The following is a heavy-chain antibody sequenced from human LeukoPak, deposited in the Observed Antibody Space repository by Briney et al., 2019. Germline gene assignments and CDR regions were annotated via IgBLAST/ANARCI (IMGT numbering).Heavy chain of an antibody. V-gene: IGHV3-30*03. CDR1: GFTFSSYG. CDR2: ISYDGSNK. Sequence: PGGSPRLSCAASGFTFSSYGMHWVRQAPGKGLEWVAVISYDGSNKYYADSVKGRFTISRDNSKNTLYLQMNSLRAEDTAVYYCTLAYCGGDCYSDFDYWGQGTLVTVSS. D-gene: IGHD2-21*02. CDR3: TLAYCGGDCYSDFDY. J-gene: IGHJ4*02.